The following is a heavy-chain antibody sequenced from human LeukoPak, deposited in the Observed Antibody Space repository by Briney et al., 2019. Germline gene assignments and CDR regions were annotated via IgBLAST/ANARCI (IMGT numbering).Heavy chain of an antibody. CDR2: IRYGGSNK. J-gene: IGHJ4*02. CDR3: AKDHLEMATHFDY. Sequence: GGSLRLSCVASGFTFSTYGMHWVRQAPGKGLEWVAFIRYGGSNKDYADSVKGRFTISRDNSKNTLFLQMNSLRAEDTAVYYCAKDHLEMATHFDYWGQGTLVTVSS. CDR1: GFTFSTYG. V-gene: IGHV3-30*02. D-gene: IGHD5-24*01.